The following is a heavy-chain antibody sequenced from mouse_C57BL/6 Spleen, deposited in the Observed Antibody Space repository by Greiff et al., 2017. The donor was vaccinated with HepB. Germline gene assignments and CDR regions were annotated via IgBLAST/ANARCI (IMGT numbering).Heavy chain of an antibody. V-gene: IGHV10-1*01. CDR2: IRSKSNNYAT. J-gene: IGHJ3*01. D-gene: IGHD2-3*01. Sequence: EVQLVESGGGLVQPKGSLKLSCAASGFSFNTYAMNWVRQAPGKGLEWVARIRSKSNNYATYYADSVKDRFTISRDDSESMLHLQMNNLKTEDTAMYYCVRDDGYFAYWGQGTLVTVSA. CDR1: GFSFNTYA. CDR3: VRDDGYFAY.